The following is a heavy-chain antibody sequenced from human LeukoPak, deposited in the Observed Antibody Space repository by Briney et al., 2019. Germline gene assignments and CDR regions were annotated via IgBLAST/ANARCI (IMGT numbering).Heavy chain of an antibody. CDR1: GSTLADYA. J-gene: IGHJ3*01. V-gene: IGHV3-49*04. CDR3: SKGVSPHAPFDAFDV. D-gene: IGHD3-10*01. Sequence: GGPLRLSCTVSGSTLADYAMSWVRRSPGKAPEWGGFIIFQPYSGSPQHAASVKGKFTISRGDSKSIAYLQMNGLKTEDTAIYYCSKGVSPHAPFDAFDVWGLGTLVTVSS. CDR2: IIFQPYSGSP.